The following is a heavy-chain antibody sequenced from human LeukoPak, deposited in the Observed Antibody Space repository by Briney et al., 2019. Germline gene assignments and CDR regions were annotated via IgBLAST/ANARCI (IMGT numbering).Heavy chain of an antibody. CDR3: ARDEYLWSGYYPNQVFDY. V-gene: IGHV3-7*01. J-gene: IGHJ4*02. CDR1: GFTFSRNW. Sequence: PGGSLRLSCAASGFTFSRNWMTWVRQAPGKGLEWVANIKQDGSGKYYVDSVKGRFTISRDNAKNSLYLQMNSLRAEDTAEYYCARDEYLWSGYYPNQVFDYWGQGTLVTVSS. CDR2: IKQDGSGK. D-gene: IGHD3-3*01.